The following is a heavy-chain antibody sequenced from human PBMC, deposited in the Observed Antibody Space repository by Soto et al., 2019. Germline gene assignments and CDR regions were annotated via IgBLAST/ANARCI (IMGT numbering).Heavy chain of an antibody. V-gene: IGHV1-69*01. Sequence: QVQLVQSGAEVKKPGSSVKISCKASGGTFSSYAISWVRQATGQGLEWMGGIIPIFGTANYAQKFQGRVTITADESTRTAYMELSSLRSEDTAVYYCERVKYGSNSRVPYYYGMDVWGQGTTVTVSS. CDR2: IIPIFGTA. CDR1: GGTFSSYA. CDR3: ERVKYGSNSRVPYYYGMDV. J-gene: IGHJ6*02. D-gene: IGHD4-4*01.